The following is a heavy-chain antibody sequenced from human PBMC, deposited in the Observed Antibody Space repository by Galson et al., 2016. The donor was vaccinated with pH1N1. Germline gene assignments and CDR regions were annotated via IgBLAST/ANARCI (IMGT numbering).Heavy chain of an antibody. CDR1: GFTFSHYS. J-gene: IGHJ4*02. CDR3: ARAVFYDVDLEAYYFDY. D-gene: IGHD5-12*01. V-gene: IGHV3-21*01. CDR2: LSSISHYI. Sequence: SLRLSCAASGFTFSHYSMNWVRQAPGKGLEWVSTLSSISHYIYYADSVKGRFTVSRDNSNSTVYLQMNSLRADDTAVYYCARAVFYDVDLEAYYFDYWGQGTLVTVSS.